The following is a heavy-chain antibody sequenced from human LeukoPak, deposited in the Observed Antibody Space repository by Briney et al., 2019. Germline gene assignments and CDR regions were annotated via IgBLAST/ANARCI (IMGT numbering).Heavy chain of an antibody. Sequence: SETLSLTCDVSGGSISSGGYSWSWIRQPPGKGLEWIGYIYHSGSTYYNPSLMSRVTISVDRSKNQFSLKLNSVTAADTAVYYCARVKVYNYGYGAYFDYWGQGTLVTVSS. J-gene: IGHJ4*02. CDR2: IYHSGST. CDR3: ARVKVYNYGYGAYFDY. V-gene: IGHV4-30-2*01. D-gene: IGHD5-18*01. CDR1: GGSISSGGYS.